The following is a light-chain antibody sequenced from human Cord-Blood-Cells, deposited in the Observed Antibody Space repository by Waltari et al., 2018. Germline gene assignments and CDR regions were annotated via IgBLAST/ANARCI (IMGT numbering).Light chain of an antibody. J-gene: IGLJ2*01. CDR1: TWGDKY. Sequence: SYELTQPPSVSVSPGQTASITCSGDTWGDKYACWYQQKQGQSPVLVIYQDSKPPSGIPGRFSGSNAGNTATLTISGTQAMDEADYYCQAWDSSTDVVFGGGTKLTVL. V-gene: IGLV3-1*01. CDR3: QAWDSSTDVV. CDR2: QDS.